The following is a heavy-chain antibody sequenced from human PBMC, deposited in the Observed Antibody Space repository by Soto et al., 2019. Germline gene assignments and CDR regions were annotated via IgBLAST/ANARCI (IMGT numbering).Heavy chain of an antibody. J-gene: IGHJ5*02. CDR1: GGSISSGGYY. Sequence: PSETLSLTCTVSGGSISSGGYYWSWIRQHPGKGLEWIGYIYYSGSTYYNPSLKSRVTISVDTSKNQFSLKLSSVTAADTAVYYCARGEYYYDSSANHDGWFDPWGQGTLVTVSS. CDR2: IYYSGST. D-gene: IGHD3-22*01. V-gene: IGHV4-31*03. CDR3: ARGEYYYDSSANHDGWFDP.